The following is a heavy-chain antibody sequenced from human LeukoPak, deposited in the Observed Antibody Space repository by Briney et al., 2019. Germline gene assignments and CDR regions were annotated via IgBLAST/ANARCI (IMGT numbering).Heavy chain of an antibody. Sequence: SETLSLTCTVSCGSISSYYWSWIRQPPGKGLELIGYIYYSGSTNYNPSLKSRVTISVDTSKNQFSLKLSSVTAADTAVYYCARVSSGVYFDYWGQGTLVTVSS. CDR2: IYYSGST. J-gene: IGHJ4*02. CDR1: CGSISSYY. D-gene: IGHD2-15*01. CDR3: ARVSSGVYFDY. V-gene: IGHV4-59*01.